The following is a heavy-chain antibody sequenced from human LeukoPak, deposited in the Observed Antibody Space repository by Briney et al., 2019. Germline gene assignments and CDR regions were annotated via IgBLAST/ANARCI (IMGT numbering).Heavy chain of an antibody. D-gene: IGHD6-19*01. J-gene: IGHJ4*02. V-gene: IGHV4-39*01. CDR3: ARHSGPYSSGWYGGDY. CDR1: GGSISSSSYY. Sequence: SETLSLTCTVSGGSISSSSYYWGWIRQPPGKGLEWIGSIYYSGSTYYNPSLKSRVTISVDTSKNQFSLKLSSVTAADTAVYYCARHSGPYSSGWYGGDYWGQGTLVTVSS. CDR2: IYYSGST.